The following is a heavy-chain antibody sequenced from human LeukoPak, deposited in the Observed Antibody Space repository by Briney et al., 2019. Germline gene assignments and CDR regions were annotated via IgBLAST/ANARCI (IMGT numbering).Heavy chain of an antibody. D-gene: IGHD3-10*01. CDR2: IKQDGSKK. Sequence: PGGSLRLSCVASGFPFSSYWMTWVRQAPGKGLEWVANIKQDGSKKSYVDSVKGRFTISRDNAKNSLYLQMNSLRAEDTAVYYCARDRGPRTGFMVREAYDYWGQGTLVTVSS. CDR3: ARDRGPRTGFMVREAYDY. CDR1: GFPFSSYW. V-gene: IGHV3-7*01. J-gene: IGHJ4*02.